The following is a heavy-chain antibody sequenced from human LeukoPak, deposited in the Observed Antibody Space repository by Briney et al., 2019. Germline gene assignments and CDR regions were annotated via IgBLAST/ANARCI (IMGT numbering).Heavy chain of an antibody. Sequence: SETLSLTCTVSGGSISSYYWSWIRQPPGKGLEWIGYIYYSGSTNYNPSLKSRVTISVDTSKNQFSLKLSSVTAADTAVYYCAREGDYGDYRVYYYGMDVWGQGTTVTVSS. CDR3: AREGDYGDYRVYYYGMDV. CDR1: GGSISSYY. D-gene: IGHD4-17*01. V-gene: IGHV4-59*01. CDR2: IYYSGST. J-gene: IGHJ6*02.